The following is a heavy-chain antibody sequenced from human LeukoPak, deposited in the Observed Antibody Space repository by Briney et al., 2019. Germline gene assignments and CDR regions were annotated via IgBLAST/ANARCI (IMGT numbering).Heavy chain of an antibody. CDR1: GFTFSSYW. Sequence: HPGGSLRLSCAASGFTFSSYWMSWVRQAPGKGLEWVANIKQDGSEKYYVDSVKGRFTISRDNAKNSLYLQMNSLRAEDTAVYYCARDLRDIVVVVAAAPFDYWGQGTLVTVSS. J-gene: IGHJ4*02. D-gene: IGHD2-15*01. V-gene: IGHV3-7*01. CDR3: ARDLRDIVVVVAAAPFDY. CDR2: IKQDGSEK.